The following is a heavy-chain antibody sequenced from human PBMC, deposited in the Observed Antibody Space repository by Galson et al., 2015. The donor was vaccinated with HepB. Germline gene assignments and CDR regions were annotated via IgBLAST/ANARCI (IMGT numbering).Heavy chain of an antibody. V-gene: IGHV4-34*01. J-gene: IGHJ5*02. CDR3: ASIVGA. CDR1: GGSFSGYY. D-gene: IGHD1-26*01. Sequence: TLSLTCAVYGGSFSGYYWSWIRQPPGKGLEWIGEINHSGSTNYNPSLKSRVTISVDTSKNQFSLKLSSVTAADTAVYYCASIVGAWGQGTLVTVSS. CDR2: INHSGST.